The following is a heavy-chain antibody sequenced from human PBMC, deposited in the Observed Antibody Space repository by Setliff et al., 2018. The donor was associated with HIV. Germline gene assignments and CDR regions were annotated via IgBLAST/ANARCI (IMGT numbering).Heavy chain of an antibody. J-gene: IGHJ4*02. Sequence: ASVKVSCKASGYTLTAYYMHWVRQAPGQGLEWMGWIYPNSGGTKHAQKFQGRVTMTRDTSISTAYMELSRLRSDDTAVYYCARENSGYRAFDYWGQATLVTVSS. CDR1: GYTLTAYY. D-gene: IGHD3-22*01. CDR3: ARENSGYRAFDY. CDR2: IYPNSGGT. V-gene: IGHV1-2*02.